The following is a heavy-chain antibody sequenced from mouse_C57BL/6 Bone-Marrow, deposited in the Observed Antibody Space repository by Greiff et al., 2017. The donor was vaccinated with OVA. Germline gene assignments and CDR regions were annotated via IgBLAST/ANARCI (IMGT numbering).Heavy chain of an antibody. CDR1: GFTFNTYA. D-gene: IGHD1-1*01. CDR2: IRSKSSNYAT. Sequence: EVQGVESGGGLVQPKGSLKLSCAASGFTFNTYAMHWVRQAPGKGLEWVARIRSKSSNYATYYADSVKDRFTISRDDSQSMLYLQMNNLKTEDTAMYYCVRETAGSSPSYWYFDVWGTGTTVTVSS. J-gene: IGHJ1*03. V-gene: IGHV10-3*01. CDR3: VRETAGSSPSYWYFDV.